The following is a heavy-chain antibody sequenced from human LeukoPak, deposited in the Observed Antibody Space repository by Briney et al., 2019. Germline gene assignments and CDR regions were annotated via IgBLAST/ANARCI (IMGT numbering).Heavy chain of an antibody. CDR3: AKGYSSSWYYFDY. CDR2: ISGSGGST. V-gene: IGHV3-23*01. J-gene: IGHJ4*02. D-gene: IGHD6-13*01. CDR1: GFTFSSYA. Sequence: GCLRLSWAASGFTFSSYAMSWVRQAPGKGLEWVSAISGSGGSTYNADSVKGRFTISRDNSENTLYLQMNSLRAEDTAVYYCAKGYSSSWYYFDYRGQGTLVTVSS.